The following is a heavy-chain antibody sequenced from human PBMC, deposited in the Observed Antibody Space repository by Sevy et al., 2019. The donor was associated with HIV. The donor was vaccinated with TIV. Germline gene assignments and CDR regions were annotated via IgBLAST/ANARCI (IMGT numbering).Heavy chain of an antibody. CDR1: GFTFSSYW. CDR3: AKAKKGGIVGADGDY. D-gene: IGHD1-26*01. CDR2: IKQDGSEK. J-gene: IGHJ4*02. Sequence: GGSLRLSCAASGFTFSSYWMSWVRQAPGKGLEWVANIKQDGSEKYYVDSVKGRFTISRDNAKNSLYLQMNSLRAEDTAVYYCAKAKKGGIVGADGDYWGQGTLVTVSS. V-gene: IGHV3-7*01.